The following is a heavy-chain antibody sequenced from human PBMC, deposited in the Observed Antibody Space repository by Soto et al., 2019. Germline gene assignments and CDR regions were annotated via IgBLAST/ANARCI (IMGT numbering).Heavy chain of an antibody. J-gene: IGHJ4*02. CDR1: GFSLSNARMG. CDR2: IFSNDEK. D-gene: IGHD3-22*01. V-gene: IGHV2-26*01. Sequence: QVTLKESGPVLVKPTETLTLTCTVSGFSLSNARMGVSWIRQPPGKALEWLAHIFSNDEKSYSTSLKSRPTIXKXXSQRQVVLTMTNMDPVDTATYCCARIYYSGRKADYWGQGTLVTVSS. CDR3: ARIYYSGRKADY.